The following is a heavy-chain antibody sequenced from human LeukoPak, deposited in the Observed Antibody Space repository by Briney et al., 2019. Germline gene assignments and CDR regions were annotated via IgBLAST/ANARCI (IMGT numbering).Heavy chain of an antibody. CDR1: GFTFSDYE. V-gene: IGHV3-48*03. D-gene: IGHD3-10*01. J-gene: IGHJ4*02. CDR2: ISSSASII. CDR3: AKDRGATGFDY. Sequence: GGSLRLSCAASGFTFSDYEMNWVRQAPGKGLEWVSYISSSASIIYYSDSVKGRFTISRDNAKNSLYLQMNSLRAEDTAVYYCAKDRGATGFDYWGQGTLVTVSS.